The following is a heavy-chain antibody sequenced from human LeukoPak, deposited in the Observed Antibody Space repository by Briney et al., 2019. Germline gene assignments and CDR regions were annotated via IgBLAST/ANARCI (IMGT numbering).Heavy chain of an antibody. CDR1: GGSISSGPYY. Sequence: SETLSLTCTVSGGSISSGPYYWSWIRQPAGKGLEWIGRIYSSGRTNYNPSLKSRVTISLDTSKNQISLKLSSVTAADTAVYYCARKRAKWLRFTWAVAGTGAPFDYWGQGTLVTVSS. D-gene: IGHD6-19*01. V-gene: IGHV4-61*02. CDR2: IYSSGRT. J-gene: IGHJ4*02. CDR3: ARKRAKWLRFTWAVAGTGAPFDY.